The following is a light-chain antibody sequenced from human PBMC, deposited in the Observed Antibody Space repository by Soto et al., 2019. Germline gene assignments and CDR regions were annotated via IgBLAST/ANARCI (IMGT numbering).Light chain of an antibody. Sequence: QSVLTQPPSVSGAPGQGVTISCIGSSSNIGAGNDVHWYQQVSGTAPKLLLYGNSNRPSGVPDRFSGSKSGTCASLAIIGLQPEDEAEYYCQSYDSSLSGVLLGGGTQLTVL. V-gene: IGLV1-40*01. CDR1: SSNIGAGND. CDR3: QSYDSSLSGVL. CDR2: GNS. J-gene: IGLJ2*01.